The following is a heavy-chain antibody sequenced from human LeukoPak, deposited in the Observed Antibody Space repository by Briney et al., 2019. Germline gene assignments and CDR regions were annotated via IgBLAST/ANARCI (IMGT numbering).Heavy chain of an antibody. CDR1: GFTFSDYY. CDR3: ARVTMVRGVIITSNWFDP. J-gene: IGHJ5*02. V-gene: IGHV3-11*05. CDR2: ISSSSSYT. Sequence: PGGSLRLSCAASGFTFSDYYMSWIRQAPGKGLEWVSYISSSSSYTNYADSVKGRFTISRDNAKNSLYLQMNSLRAEDTAVYYCARVTMVRGVIITSNWFDPWGQGTLVTVSS. D-gene: IGHD3-10*01.